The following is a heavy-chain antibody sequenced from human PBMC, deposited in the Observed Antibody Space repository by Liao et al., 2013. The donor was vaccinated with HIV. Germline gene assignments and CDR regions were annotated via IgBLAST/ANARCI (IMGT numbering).Heavy chain of an antibody. CDR1: GGSFSSRYYY. J-gene: IGHJ2*01. D-gene: IGHD3-3*01. Sequence: QLQLQESGPGLVKTSENLTLTCTVAGGSFSSRYYYWGWIRQSPGKGLVWIGSIHYSGSPYYNPSLNSRVTISFDTSMNSLSLVIKSVTAADAAVYYCARGSSYYDFWSASSVHWYFDVWGRGTLVTVSS. CDR3: ARGSSYYDFWSASSVHWYFDV. V-gene: IGHV4-39*07. CDR2: IHYSGSP.